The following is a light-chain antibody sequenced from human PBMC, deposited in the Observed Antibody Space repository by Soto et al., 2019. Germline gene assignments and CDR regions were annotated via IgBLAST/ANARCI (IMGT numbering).Light chain of an antibody. CDR1: QSISSW. CDR2: DAS. V-gene: IGKV1-5*01. CDR3: QQYNSYSPLT. Sequence: DIQMTQSPSTLSASVGDRVTITCRASQSISSWLAWYQQKPGKAPKLLIYDASSLESGVPSRFSGSGSWTEFTLTISSLQPDDFATYYCQQYNSYSPLTFGQGTRLEIK. J-gene: IGKJ5*01.